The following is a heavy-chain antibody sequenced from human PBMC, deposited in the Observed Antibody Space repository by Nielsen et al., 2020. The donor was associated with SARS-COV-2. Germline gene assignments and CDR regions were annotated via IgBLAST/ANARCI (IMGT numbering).Heavy chain of an antibody. J-gene: IGHJ5*02. V-gene: IGHV1-24*01. CDR2: FDPEDGET. CDR1: GYTLTELS. D-gene: IGHD3-3*01. Sequence: ASVKVSCKVSGYTLTELSMHWVRQAPGKGLEWMGGFDPEDGETIYAQKFQGRVTMTEDTSTDTAYMELSSLRSEDTAVYYCATGGGVTIFGVVKVSWFDPWGQGTLVTVSS. CDR3: ATGGGVTIFGVVKVSWFDP.